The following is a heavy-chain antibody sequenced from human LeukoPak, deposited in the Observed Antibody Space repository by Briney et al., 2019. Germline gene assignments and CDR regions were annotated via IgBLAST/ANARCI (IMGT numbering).Heavy chain of an antibody. J-gene: IGHJ2*01. V-gene: IGHV3-23*01. CDR3: AKAPGRWLSPYWYFDL. CDR2: IGGSGGST. D-gene: IGHD3-22*01. Sequence: PGGSLRLSCAASGFTFSSYAMSWVRQAPGKGLEWVSAIGGSGGSTYYADSVKGRFTISRDNSKNTLYLQMNSLRAEDTAVYYCAKAPGRWLSPYWYFDLWGRGTLVTVSS. CDR1: GFTFSSYA.